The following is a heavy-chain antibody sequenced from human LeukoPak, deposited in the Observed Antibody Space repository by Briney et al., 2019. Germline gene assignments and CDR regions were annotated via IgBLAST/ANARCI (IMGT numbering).Heavy chain of an antibody. CDR2: INPSGGST. D-gene: IGHD3-22*01. V-gene: IGHV1-46*01. CDR3: ARDRQREYYYDSSGGGAFDI. Sequence: GASMKVSCKASGYTFTSYYMHWVRQAPGQRLKWMGIINPSGGSTSYAQKFQGRVTMTRDMSTSTVYMELSSLRSEDTAVYYCARDRQREYYYDSSGGGAFDIWGQGTMVTVSS. J-gene: IGHJ3*02. CDR1: GYTFTSYY.